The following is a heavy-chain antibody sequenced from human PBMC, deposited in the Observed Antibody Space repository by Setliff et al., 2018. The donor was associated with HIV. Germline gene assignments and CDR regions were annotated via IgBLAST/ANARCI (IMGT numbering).Heavy chain of an antibody. CDR2: IYTSGST. J-gene: IGHJ4*02. D-gene: IGHD3-16*01. CDR3: ARHRGAFRLDY. CDR1: GGSISSYY. V-gene: IGHV4-4*07. Sequence: SETLSLTCTVSGGSISSYYWNWIRQPAGKGLEWIGRIYTSGSTNYNPSLKSRVTISVDTSKSHFSLRLSSVTAADTAVYYCARHRGAFRLDYWGQGTLVTVSS.